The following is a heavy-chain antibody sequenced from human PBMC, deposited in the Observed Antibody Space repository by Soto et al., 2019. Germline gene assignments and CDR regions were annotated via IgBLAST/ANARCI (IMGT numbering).Heavy chain of an antibody. D-gene: IGHD3-10*01. V-gene: IGHV3-23*01. J-gene: IGHJ4*02. CDR3: AKKVNSGPGSQYFDY. Sequence: PGGSLRLSCAASGFTFSSYSMSWVRQAPGKGLEWVSGFRTSGDGGTTYYADSVKGRFTISRDNSKNMLFLQMNSLRAEDTAIYYCAKKVNSGPGSQYFDYWGQG. CDR2: FRTSGDGGTT. CDR1: GFTFSSYS.